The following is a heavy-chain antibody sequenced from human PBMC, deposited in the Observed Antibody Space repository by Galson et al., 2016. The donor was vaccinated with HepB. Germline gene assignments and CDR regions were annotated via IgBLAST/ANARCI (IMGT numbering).Heavy chain of an antibody. CDR3: ARASTGSYFD. V-gene: IGHV3-7*01. D-gene: IGHD3-10*01. Sequence: SLRLSCAASGFILNSDWMNWVRQTPGKGLEWVAYIRADGSVLYYVDSVRGRFTISRDSAKNSLYLQMSGLRVEETAVYYCARASTGSYFDWGQGTLVTVSS. CDR2: IRADGSVL. CDR1: GFILNSDW. J-gene: IGHJ4*02.